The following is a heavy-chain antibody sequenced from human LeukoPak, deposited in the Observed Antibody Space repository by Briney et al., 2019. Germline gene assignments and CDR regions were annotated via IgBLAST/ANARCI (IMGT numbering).Heavy chain of an antibody. Sequence: GASVKVSCKASGGTFSSYAINWVRQAPGQGLEWVGRIIPIRGIANYAQKFQGRVTITADKSTSTAYMELSRLRSEDTAVYYCARDYGGYSAVYFDYWGQGTLVTVS. CDR1: GGTFSSYA. D-gene: IGHD5-12*01. V-gene: IGHV1-69*04. J-gene: IGHJ4*02. CDR3: ARDYGGYSAVYFDY. CDR2: IIPIRGIA.